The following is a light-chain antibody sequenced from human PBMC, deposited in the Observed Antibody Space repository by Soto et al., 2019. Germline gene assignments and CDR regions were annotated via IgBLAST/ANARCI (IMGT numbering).Light chain of an antibody. CDR1: QRISNSY. CDR2: DAS. Sequence: EIVLTQSPDTLSLSPGERATLSCRASQRISNSYLAWYQQKPGQXPRLLLYDASSRATGIPDRVSGSGSGTDLTITISRLEPEDFAVYYCQQRSNWPTTFGQGTRLEIK. V-gene: IGKV3D-20*02. CDR3: QQRSNWPTT. J-gene: IGKJ5*01.